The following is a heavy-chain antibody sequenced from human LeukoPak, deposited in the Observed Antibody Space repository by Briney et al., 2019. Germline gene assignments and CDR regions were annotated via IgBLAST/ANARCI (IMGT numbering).Heavy chain of an antibody. V-gene: IGHV3-30*18. D-gene: IGHD3-22*01. CDR1: GFTFSRYG. J-gene: IGHJ4*02. CDR3: AKVDRISYYYDSSGYLSPDY. CDR2: ISYDGSNK. Sequence: GGSLRLSCAASGFTFSRYGMHWVRQAPGKGLEWVAVISYDGSNKYYADSVKGRFTISRDNSKNTLYLQMNSLRAEDTAVYYCAKVDRISYYYDSSGYLSPDYWGQGILVTVSS.